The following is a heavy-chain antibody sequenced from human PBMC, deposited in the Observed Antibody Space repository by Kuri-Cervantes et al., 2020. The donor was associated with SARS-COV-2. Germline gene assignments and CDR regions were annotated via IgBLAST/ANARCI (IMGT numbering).Heavy chain of an antibody. V-gene: IGHV3-30*02. CDR2: IRYDGSNK. CDR3: AKDPGLFEDYGYSYAAY. Sequence: GESLKISCAASGFTFSSYGMHWVRQAPGKGLEWVAFIRYDGSNKYYADSVKGRFTISRDNSKNTLYLQMNSLRAEDTAVYYCAKDPGLFEDYGYSYAAYWGQGTLVTVSS. D-gene: IGHD5-18*01. CDR1: GFTFSSYG. J-gene: IGHJ4*02.